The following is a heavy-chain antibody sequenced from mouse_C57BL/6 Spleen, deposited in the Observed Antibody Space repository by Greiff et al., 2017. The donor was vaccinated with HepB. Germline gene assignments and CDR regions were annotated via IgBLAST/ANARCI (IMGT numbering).Heavy chain of an antibody. CDR2: ISSGGSYT. CDR3: ARHEDYYGSSYLAWFAY. CDR1: GFTFSSYG. J-gene: IGHJ3*01. Sequence: EVKLEESGGDLVKPGGSLKLSCAASGFTFSSYGMSWVRQTPDKRLEWVATISSGGSYTYYPDSVKGRFTISRDNAKNTLYLQMSSLKSEDTAMYYCARHEDYYGSSYLAWFAYWGQGTLVTVSA. D-gene: IGHD1-1*01. V-gene: IGHV5-6*02.